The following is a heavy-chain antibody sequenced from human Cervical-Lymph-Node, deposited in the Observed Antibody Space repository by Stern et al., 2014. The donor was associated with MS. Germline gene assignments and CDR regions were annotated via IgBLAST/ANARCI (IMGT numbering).Heavy chain of an antibody. CDR3: ASRDGDY. CDR1: GGSISSYY. J-gene: IGHJ4*02. CDR2: IYYSGST. Sequence: QVQLQESGPGLVKPSETLSLTCTVSGGSISSYYWSWIRQPPGKGLEWIVYIYYSGSTNYNPSLKSRVTISVDTSKNQFSLKLSSVTAADTAVYYCASRDGDYWGQGTLVTVSS. D-gene: IGHD5-24*01. V-gene: IGHV4-59*01.